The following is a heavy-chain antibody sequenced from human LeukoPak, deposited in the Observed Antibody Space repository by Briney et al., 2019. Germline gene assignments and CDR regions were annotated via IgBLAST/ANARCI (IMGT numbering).Heavy chain of an antibody. CDR3: ARRASGVGATASDAFDI. CDR1: GGSIISYY. D-gene: IGHD1-26*01. Sequence: SETLSLTCTVSGGSIISYYWCWVRERAGKGLECIGRIYTSGSTNYHPSLNSRVTMSVDTSKNQFSLQLSSVTDADTDVYYCARRASGVGATASDAFDIWGQGPMVTVSS. V-gene: IGHV4-4*07. J-gene: IGHJ3*02. CDR2: IYTSGST.